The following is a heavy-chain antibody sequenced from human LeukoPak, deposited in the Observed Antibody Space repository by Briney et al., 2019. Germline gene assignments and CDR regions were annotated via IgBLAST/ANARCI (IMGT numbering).Heavy chain of an antibody. CDR1: GGSITNYY. CDR3: ARAHSSGWYKTSDAFDI. CDR2: IYYSGST. J-gene: IGHJ3*02. Sequence: SETLSLTCTVSGGSITNYYWSWIRQPPGKGLEWIGYIYYSGSTSYNSSLKSRVTISVDTSKNQFSLKLSSVTAADTAVYYCARAHSSGWYKTSDAFDIWGQGTMVTVSS. V-gene: IGHV4-59*01. D-gene: IGHD6-19*01.